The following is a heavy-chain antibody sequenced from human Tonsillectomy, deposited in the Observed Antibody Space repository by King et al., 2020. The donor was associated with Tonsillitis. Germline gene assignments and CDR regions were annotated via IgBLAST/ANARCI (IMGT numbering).Heavy chain of an antibody. CDR1: GFSVSDNY. CDR2: FYTEITT. V-gene: IGHV3-66*01. J-gene: IGHJ5*02. CDR3: VRDKLDDNGYNWFDP. D-gene: IGHD2-8*01. Sequence: LVESGGGLVQPGGSLRLSCAASGFSVSDNYMSWIRQAPGKGLEWVSVFYTEITTSYADSVEGRFTVSRDNSKNTLYLQMNSLRVEDTAVYYCVRDKLDDNGYNWFDPWGQGTLVTVSS.